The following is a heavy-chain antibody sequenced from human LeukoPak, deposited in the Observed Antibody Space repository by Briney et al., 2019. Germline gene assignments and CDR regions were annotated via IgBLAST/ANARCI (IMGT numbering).Heavy chain of an antibody. Sequence: SETLSLTCTVSGGSISSGDYYWSWIRQPPGKGLEWIGYIYYSGSTYYNPSLKSRVTISVDTSKNQFPLKLSSVTAADTAVYYCAKSVVPAAGGSYDAFDIWGQGTMVTVSS. CDR2: IYYSGST. J-gene: IGHJ3*02. V-gene: IGHV4-30-4*08. CDR1: GGSISSGDYY. CDR3: AKSVVPAAGGSYDAFDI. D-gene: IGHD2-2*01.